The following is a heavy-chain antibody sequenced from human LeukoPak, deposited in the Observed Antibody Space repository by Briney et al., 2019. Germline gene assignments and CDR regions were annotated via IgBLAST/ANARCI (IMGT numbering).Heavy chain of an antibody. J-gene: IGHJ6*03. D-gene: IGHD2-15*01. CDR3: ARGHCSGGSCYLGYYYYYMDV. V-gene: IGHV3-48*01. Sequence: GGSLRLSCAASGFTFSSYSMNWVRQAPGKGLEWVSYISSSSSTIYYADSVKGRFTISRDNAKNSLYLQMNSLRAEDTAVYYCARGHCSGGSCYLGYYYYYMDVWGKGTTVTISS. CDR2: ISSSSSTI. CDR1: GFTFSSYS.